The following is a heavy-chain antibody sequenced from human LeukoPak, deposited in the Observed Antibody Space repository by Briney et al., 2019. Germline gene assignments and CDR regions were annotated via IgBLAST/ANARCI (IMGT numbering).Heavy chain of an antibody. Sequence: ASVKVSCKASGGTFSSYAISWVRQAPGQGLEWMGGIIPIFGTANYAQKFQGRVTMTEDTSTDTAYMELSSLRSEDTAVYYCATRGSHYYGSGSYYRDHANWFDPWGQGTLVTVSS. D-gene: IGHD3-10*01. J-gene: IGHJ5*02. CDR3: ATRGSHYYGSGSYYRDHANWFDP. V-gene: IGHV1-69*06. CDR1: GGTFSSYA. CDR2: IIPIFGTA.